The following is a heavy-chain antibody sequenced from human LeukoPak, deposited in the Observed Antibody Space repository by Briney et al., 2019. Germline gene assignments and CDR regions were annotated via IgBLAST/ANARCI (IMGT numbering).Heavy chain of an antibody. CDR1: GFTFTTYW. D-gene: IGHD5-18*01. CDR2: ISSSSMSI. Sequence: GGSLRLSCAASGFTFTTYWMHWVRQAPGKGLEWVSYISSSSMSIYYADSVKGRFTISRDNARNSLYLQMNSLRAEDTAVYYCARDPTPTQLWFRGSFDYWGLGALVTVSS. J-gene: IGHJ4*02. CDR3: ARDPTPTQLWFRGSFDY. V-gene: IGHV3-48*01.